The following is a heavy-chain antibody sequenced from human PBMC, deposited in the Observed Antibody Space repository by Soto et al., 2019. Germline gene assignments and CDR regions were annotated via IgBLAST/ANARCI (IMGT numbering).Heavy chain of an antibody. CDR3: ARLLGGNNYYYGMDV. CDR2: IIPIFGTA. V-gene: IGHV1-69*13. CDR1: GGTFSSYA. D-gene: IGHD3-16*01. J-gene: IGHJ6*02. Sequence: GASVKVSCKASGGTFSSYAISWVRQAPGQGLEWMGGIIPIFGTADYAQKFQGRVTITADESTSTAYMELSSLRSEDTAVYYCARLLGGNNYYYGMDVWGQGTTVPVSS.